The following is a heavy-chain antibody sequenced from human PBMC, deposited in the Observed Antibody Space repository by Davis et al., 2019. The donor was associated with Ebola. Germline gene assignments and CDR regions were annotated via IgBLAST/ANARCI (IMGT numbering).Heavy chain of an antibody. J-gene: IGHJ4*02. CDR3: TSSAVAGTYDY. D-gene: IGHD6-19*01. V-gene: IGHV3-49*04. CDR1: GFTFGDYA. Sequence: GESLKISCTASGFTFGDYAMSWVRQAPGKGLEWVGFIRSKAYGGTTEYAASVKGRFTISRDDSKSIAYLQMNSLKTEDTAVYYCTSSAVAGTYDYWGQGTLVTVSS. CDR2: IRSKAYGGTT.